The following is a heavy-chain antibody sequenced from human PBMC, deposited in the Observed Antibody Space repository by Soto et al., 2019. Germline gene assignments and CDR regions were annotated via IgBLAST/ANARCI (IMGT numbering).Heavy chain of an antibody. CDR3: RRSSRYSTDV. J-gene: IGHJ6*02. Sequence: QLQLPESGPGLVKPSETLSLTCTVSGGSISSSSYWGWIRQPPGKGLEWIGSIYSIGSTYYNPSPKSRVTISVDTSKNQFSLKLSSVTAADTAVYYCRRSSRYSTDVWGQGTTVTVSS. D-gene: IGHD6-13*01. CDR1: GGSISSSSY. V-gene: IGHV4-39*01. CDR2: IYSIGST.